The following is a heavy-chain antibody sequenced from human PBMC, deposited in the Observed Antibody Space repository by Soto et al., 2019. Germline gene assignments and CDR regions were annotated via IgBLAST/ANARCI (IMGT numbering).Heavy chain of an antibody. D-gene: IGHD6-13*01. V-gene: IGHV5-10-1*01. CDR2: IDPSDSYT. Sequence: PGESLKISCMGSGYSFTTYWISWVRQMPGKGLEWMGRIDPSDSYTNYSPSFQGHVTISADKSIITTYRQWSSLKASDTAMYYCARHIIAEAGIGDFDIWGQGTMVTVSS. CDR3: ARHIIAEAGIGDFDI. J-gene: IGHJ3*02. CDR1: GYSFTTYW.